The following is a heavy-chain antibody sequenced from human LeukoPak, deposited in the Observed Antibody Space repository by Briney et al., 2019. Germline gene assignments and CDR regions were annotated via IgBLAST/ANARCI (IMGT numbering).Heavy chain of an antibody. J-gene: IGHJ4*02. D-gene: IGHD3-22*01. CDR3: ARDGGVSSGYTPKSFDY. V-gene: IGHV1-2*06. CDR1: GYTFTGYY. CDR2: ISPNSGGT. Sequence: ASVKVSCKASGYTFTGYYMHWVRQAPGQGLGWMGRISPNSGGTNYAQKFQGRVTMTRDTSISTAYMELSRLRSDDTAVYYCARDGGVSSGYTPKSFDYWGQGTLVTVSS.